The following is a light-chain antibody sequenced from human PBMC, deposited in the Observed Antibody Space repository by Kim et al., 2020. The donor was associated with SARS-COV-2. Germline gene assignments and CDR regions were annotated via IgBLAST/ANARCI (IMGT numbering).Light chain of an antibody. V-gene: IGLV3-1*01. CDR2: QDS. CDR3: QAWDSSTAV. J-gene: IGLJ2*01. Sequence: GSPGPPASITCSADKLGDKSPCWCHRKPVQSLVLVIYQDSKRPSGIPERFSGSNSGNPATLTISGTQARDEADYFCQAWDSSTAVFGGGTKLTVL. CDR1: KLGDKS.